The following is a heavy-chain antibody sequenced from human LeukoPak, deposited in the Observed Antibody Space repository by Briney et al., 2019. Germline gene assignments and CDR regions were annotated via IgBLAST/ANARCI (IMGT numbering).Heavy chain of an antibody. Sequence: GRSLRLSCAASGFTFSSYSMNWVRQAPGKGREGGSYISSSSSTIYYEDSVNGRFTISRDNAKNSLYQQMNSLRAEDTAVYYCARGQDSYGFVFDYWGQGTLVTVSS. CDR1: GFTFSSYS. J-gene: IGHJ4*02. CDR3: ARGQDSYGFVFDY. D-gene: IGHD5-18*01. CDR2: ISSSSSTI. V-gene: IGHV3-48*01.